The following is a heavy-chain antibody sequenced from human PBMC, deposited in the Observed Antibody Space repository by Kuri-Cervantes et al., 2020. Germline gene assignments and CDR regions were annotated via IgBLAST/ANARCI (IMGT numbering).Heavy chain of an antibody. CDR3: AREEVSGSNYYYYMDV. J-gene: IGHJ6*03. V-gene: IGHV6-1*01. CDR2: TYYRSKWYN. D-gene: IGHD2/OR15-2a*01. Sequence: SETLSLTCAISGDSVSSNSAAWDWVRQSPSGGPEWLGRTYYRSKWYNDYAVSVKSRITINSDTSKNQFSLQLNSVTPEDTAVYYCAREEVSGSNYYYYMDVWGKGATVTVSS. CDR1: GDSVSSNSAA.